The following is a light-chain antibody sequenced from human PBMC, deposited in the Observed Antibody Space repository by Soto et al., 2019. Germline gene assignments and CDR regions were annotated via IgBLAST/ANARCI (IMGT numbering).Light chain of an antibody. Sequence: EIVMTQSPATLSLSPGERATLSCRASQSISSYLAWYQQKRGQAPRLLIYDASNRATGIPARFSGSGSGTDFSLTISSLEPEDFAVYYCQQRSSWPLTCGGGNKGDIK. CDR3: QQRSSWPLT. CDR1: QSISSY. V-gene: IGKV3-11*01. CDR2: DAS. J-gene: IGKJ4*01.